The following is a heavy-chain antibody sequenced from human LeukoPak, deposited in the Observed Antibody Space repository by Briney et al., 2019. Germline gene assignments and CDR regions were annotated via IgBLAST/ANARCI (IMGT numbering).Heavy chain of an antibody. CDR3: ARSVRQGYYYYYYMDV. V-gene: IGHV3-21*01. CDR1: GFTLSNYW. J-gene: IGHJ6*03. D-gene: IGHD6-6*01. Sequence: PGGSLRLSCAASGFTLSNYWMIHWVRQVPGKGLEWVSSISSSSSYIYYADSVKGRFTISRDNAKNSLYLQMNSLRAEDTAVYYCARSVRQGYYYYYYMDVWGKGTTVTVSS. CDR2: ISSSSSYI.